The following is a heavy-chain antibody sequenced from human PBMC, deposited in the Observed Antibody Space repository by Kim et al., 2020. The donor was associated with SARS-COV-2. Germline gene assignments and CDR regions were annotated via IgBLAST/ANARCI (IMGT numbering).Heavy chain of an antibody. CDR3: ARDYGGNTHNWYVDL. D-gene: IGHD4-17*01. Sequence: QKFQGRITISEDKLTSTAYMELSSLRSEDTAVYYCARDYGGNTHNWYVDLWGRGTLVTVSS. V-gene: IGHV1-69*04. J-gene: IGHJ2*01.